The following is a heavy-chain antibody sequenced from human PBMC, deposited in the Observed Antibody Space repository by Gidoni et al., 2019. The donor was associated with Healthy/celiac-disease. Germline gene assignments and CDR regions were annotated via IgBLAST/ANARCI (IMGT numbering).Heavy chain of an antibody. J-gene: IGHJ4*02. D-gene: IGHD1-1*01. CDR2: ISYDGSNK. CDR1: GFHFSSDA. V-gene: IGHV3-30*14. CDR3: ATATFDY. Sequence: QPQLVEDGGGVVQPGGPARLSCAASGFHFSSDAMPWVRTAPGQGMEWVAVISYDGSNKDYADSVKGRFTISRDNSKNTLYLQMNSLRAEDTAVYYCATATFDYWGQGTLVTVSS.